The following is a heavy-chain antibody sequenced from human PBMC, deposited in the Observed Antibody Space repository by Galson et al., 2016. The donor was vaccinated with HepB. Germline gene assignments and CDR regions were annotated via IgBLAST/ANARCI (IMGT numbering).Heavy chain of an antibody. D-gene: IGHD6-6*01. J-gene: IGHJ4*02. V-gene: IGHV1-8*01. Sequence: SVKVSCKASGYSFTNYDINWVRQASGQGLEWMGWMNPKSGNTGSAQKFQGRVTMTRNASISTAYMEVSSLRSDDTAVYYCARMKRLAVRRVNFDYWGQGTRVTVSS. CDR2: MNPKSGNT. CDR3: ARMKRLAVRRVNFDY. CDR1: GYSFTNYD.